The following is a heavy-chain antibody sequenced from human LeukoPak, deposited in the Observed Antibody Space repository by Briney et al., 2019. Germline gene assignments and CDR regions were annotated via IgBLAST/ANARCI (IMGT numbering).Heavy chain of an antibody. CDR2: MNPNSGNT. V-gene: IGHV1-8*01. J-gene: IGHJ5*02. Sequence: GASVKVSCKASGYTFTSYDINWVRQATGQGLEWMGWMNPNSGNTGYAQKFQGRVTMTRNTSISTAYMELSSLRSEDTAVYYCARGAQGYYYGSGSDLDNWFDPWGQGTLVTVSS. CDR3: ARGAQGYYYGSGSDLDNWFDP. CDR1: GYTFTSYD. D-gene: IGHD3-10*01.